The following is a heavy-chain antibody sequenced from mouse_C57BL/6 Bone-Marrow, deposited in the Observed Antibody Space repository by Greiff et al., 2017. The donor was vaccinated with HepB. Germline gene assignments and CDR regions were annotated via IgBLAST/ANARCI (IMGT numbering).Heavy chain of an antibody. D-gene: IGHD1-1*01. Sequence: QVQLQQSGPELAKPGASVKISCKASGYAFSSSWMNWVKQRPGKGLEWIGRIYPGDGDTNYNGKFKGKATLTADKSSSTAYMQLSSLTSEDSAVYFCAPYGSSYPFDYWGQGTTLTVSS. CDR2: IYPGDGDT. J-gene: IGHJ2*01. CDR1: GYAFSSSW. CDR3: APYGSSYPFDY. V-gene: IGHV1-82*01.